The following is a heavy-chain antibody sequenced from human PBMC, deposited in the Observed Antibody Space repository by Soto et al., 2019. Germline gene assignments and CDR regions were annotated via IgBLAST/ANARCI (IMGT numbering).Heavy chain of an antibody. CDR1: GGSISSGDYY. CDR3: ARVGVTTGFSQDY. V-gene: IGHV4-30-4*01. J-gene: IGHJ4*02. Sequence: SETLSLTCTVSGGSISSGDYYWSWIRQPPGKGLEWIGYIYYSGSTYYNPSLKSRVTISVDTSKNQFSLKLSSVTAADTAVYYCARVGVTTGFSQDYWGQGTLVTVSS. CDR2: IYYSGST. D-gene: IGHD4-17*01.